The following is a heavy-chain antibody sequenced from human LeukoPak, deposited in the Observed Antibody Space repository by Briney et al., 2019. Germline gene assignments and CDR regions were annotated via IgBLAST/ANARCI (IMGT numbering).Heavy chain of an antibody. CDR1: GYTFTSYG. Sequence: ASVKVSCKASGYTFTSYGISWVRQTPGQGLEWMGWISAYNGNTSYAQKLQGRVTMTTDTSTSTAYMELRSLRSDDTAVYYCAREYHYDSSGYKPGDYWGQGTLVTVSS. V-gene: IGHV1-18*01. CDR2: ISAYNGNT. CDR3: AREYHYDSSGYKPGDY. J-gene: IGHJ4*02. D-gene: IGHD3-22*01.